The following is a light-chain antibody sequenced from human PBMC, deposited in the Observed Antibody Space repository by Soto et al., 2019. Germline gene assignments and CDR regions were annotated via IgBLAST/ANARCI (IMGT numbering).Light chain of an antibody. CDR2: XAX. V-gene: IGKV3D-15*01. CDR1: QSVNSN. J-gene: IGKJ4*01. CDR3: QQFNNWPPIT. Sequence: EIVMTQSPATLSVSPGETVTLSCRASQSVNSNLAWYQQKPGQAPRLLIXXAXPRATGTQARLSRSGSGKEFTLTISSLQSEDFAIFYCQQFNNWPPITFGGWTKVDIK.